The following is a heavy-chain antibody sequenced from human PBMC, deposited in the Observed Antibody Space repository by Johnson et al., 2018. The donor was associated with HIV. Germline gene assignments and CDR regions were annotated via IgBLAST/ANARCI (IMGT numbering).Heavy chain of an antibody. CDR1: GFTFSSYW. D-gene: IGHD3-22*01. CDR2: IKQDGSEK. Sequence: VQLVESGGGLVQPGGSLRLSCAASGFTFSSYWMSWVRQAPGKGLEWVANIKQDGSEKYYLDSMKGRFTISRDNAKNSLYLQMNSLRAEDKAVYYCARAGLTYYYDSSGYYWGAFDIWGQGTMVTVSS. V-gene: IGHV3-7*01. CDR3: ARAGLTYYYDSSGYYWGAFDI. J-gene: IGHJ3*02.